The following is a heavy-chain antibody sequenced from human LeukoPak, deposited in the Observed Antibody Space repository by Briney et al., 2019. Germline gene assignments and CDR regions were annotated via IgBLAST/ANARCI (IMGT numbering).Heavy chain of an antibody. Sequence: KPSETLSLTCTVSGGSISSNSHYWGWIRQPPGTGLEWIANIFHNGNTAYNPSLKRRVTISIDTSQNQLSLRLSSVTAADTAVYYCARVGWGSVAAYPNWLDPWGQGTVVTVSS. D-gene: IGHD3-16*01. CDR3: ARVGWGSVAAYPNWLDP. CDR1: GGSISSNSHY. CDR2: IFHNGNT. V-gene: IGHV4-39*07. J-gene: IGHJ5*02.